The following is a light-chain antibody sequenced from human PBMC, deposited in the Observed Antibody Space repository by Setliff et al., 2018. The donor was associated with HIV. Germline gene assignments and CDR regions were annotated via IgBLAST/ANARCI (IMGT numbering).Light chain of an antibody. CDR1: SSDIGSHNH. V-gene: IGLV2-8*01. CDR3: ASYAGDGVHDIYV. J-gene: IGLJ1*01. CDR2: ELS. Sequence: QSALTQPPSASGSPGQSVAISCTGTSSDIGSHNHVSWYQQYPGKAPKLMIYELSQRPSGVPDRFSGSKSGSTASLTVSGLQAEDEADYYCASYAGDGVHDIYVFGTGTKVTV.